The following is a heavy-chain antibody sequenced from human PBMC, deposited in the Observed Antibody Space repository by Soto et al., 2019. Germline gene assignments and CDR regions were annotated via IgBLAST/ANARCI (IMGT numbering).Heavy chain of an antibody. CDR3: ARLYSSGVNFFDY. J-gene: IGHJ4*02. D-gene: IGHD6-19*01. CDR1: GGSFSGYY. V-gene: IGHV4-34*01. Sequence: SETLSLTCAVYGGSFSGYYWSWIRQPPGKGLEWIGEINHSGSTNYNPSLKSRVTISVDTSKNQFSLKLSSVTAADTAVYYCARLYSSGVNFFDYWGQGTLVT. CDR2: INHSGST.